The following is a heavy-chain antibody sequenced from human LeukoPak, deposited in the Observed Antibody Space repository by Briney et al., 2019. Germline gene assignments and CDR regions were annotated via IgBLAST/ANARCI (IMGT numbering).Heavy chain of an antibody. J-gene: IGHJ6*04. D-gene: IGHD2-2*01. CDR1: GGTFSSYA. CDR3: ARMSGNVVVPAGTLGYYYYYGMDV. V-gene: IGHV1-69*06. Sequence: SVKVSCKASGGTFSSYAISWVRQAPGQGLEWMGGIIPIFGTANYAQKFQGRVTITADKSTSTAYMELSSLRSEDTAVYYRARMSGNVVVPAGTLGYYYYYGMDVWGKGTTVTVSS. CDR2: IIPIFGTA.